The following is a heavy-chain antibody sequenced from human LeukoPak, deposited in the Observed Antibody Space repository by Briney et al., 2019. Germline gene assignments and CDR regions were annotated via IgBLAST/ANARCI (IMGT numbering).Heavy chain of an antibody. CDR3: TTDLDY. CDR1: GFTFRDVW. J-gene: IGHJ4*02. Sequence: PGGSLRLSCAGSGFTFRDVWMSWVRQAPGKGLEWVGRIKSKSDGGTIDYAAPVKGRVTMSRDDSKKAFSLEMNNLKTEDTGVYYCTTDLDYWGQGTLVTVSS. V-gene: IGHV3-15*01. CDR2: IKSKSDGGTI.